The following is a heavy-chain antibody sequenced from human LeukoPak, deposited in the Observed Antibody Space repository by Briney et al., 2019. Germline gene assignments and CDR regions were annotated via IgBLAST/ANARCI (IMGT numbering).Heavy chain of an antibody. J-gene: IGHJ4*02. CDR3: ATYGGNSGPLFDY. CDR2: IYYSGST. V-gene: IGHV4-59*01. D-gene: IGHD4-23*01. Sequence: KSSETLSLTCTVSGGSISSYYWSWIRQPPGKGLEWIGYIYYSGSTNYNSSLKSRVTISVDTSKNQFSLKLSSVTAADTAVYYCATYGGNSGPLFDYWGQGTLVTVSS. CDR1: GGSISSYY.